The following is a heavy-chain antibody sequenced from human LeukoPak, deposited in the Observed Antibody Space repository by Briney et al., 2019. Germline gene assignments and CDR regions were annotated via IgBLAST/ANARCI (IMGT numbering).Heavy chain of an antibody. D-gene: IGHD3-22*01. J-gene: IGHJ4*02. CDR3: ARIVAKVVTFDY. CDR2: IYYSGST. Sequence: SETLSLTCTVSVGSISSGGYYWSWIRRHPGKGLEWIGYIYYSGSTYYNPSLKSRVTISVDTSKNQFSLKLSSVTAADTAVYYCARIVAKVVTFDYWGQGTLVTVSS. V-gene: IGHV4-31*03. CDR1: VGSISSGGYY.